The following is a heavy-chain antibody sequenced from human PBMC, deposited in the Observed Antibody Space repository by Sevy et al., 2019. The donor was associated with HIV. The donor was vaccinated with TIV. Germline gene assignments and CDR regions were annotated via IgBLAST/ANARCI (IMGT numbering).Heavy chain of an antibody. V-gene: IGHV3-21*01. CDR1: GFIFSNYD. CDR2: ISSASSYI. J-gene: IGHJ4*02. CDR3: ARALDYYDSGGYFY. Sequence: GGSLRLSCVASGFIFSNYDMNWVRQAPGKGLEWVSSISSASSYIYYAYSVKGRFTVSRDNAKDSLYLQMHSLRAEDTAIYYCARALDYYDSGGYFYWGQGTLVTVSS. D-gene: IGHD3-22*01.